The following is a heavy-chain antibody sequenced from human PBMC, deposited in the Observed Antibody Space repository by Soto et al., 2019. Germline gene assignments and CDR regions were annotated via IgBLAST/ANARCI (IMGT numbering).Heavy chain of an antibody. Sequence: GGSLRLSCAASGFTFSSYAMSLVRQAPGKGLEWVSAISGSGGSTYYAESVKGRFTIPRDNSKNTLYLQMNSLRAEDTAVYYCVKDWPNIVGVPAAAAYFDYWGQGTLVTVSS. D-gene: IGHD2-2*01. V-gene: IGHV3-23*01. J-gene: IGHJ4*02. CDR3: VKDWPNIVGVPAAAAYFDY. CDR2: ISGSGGST. CDR1: GFTFSSYA.